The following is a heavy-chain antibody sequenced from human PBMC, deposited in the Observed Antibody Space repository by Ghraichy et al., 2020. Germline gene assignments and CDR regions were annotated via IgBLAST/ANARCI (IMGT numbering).Heavy chain of an antibody. J-gene: IGHJ6*03. D-gene: IGHD1-26*01. Sequence: ASVKVSCKASGYTFTGYYMHWVRQAPGQGLEWMGWINPNSGGTNYAQKFQGRVTMTRDTSISTAYMELSRLRSDDTAVYYCARGIVGATTLYYYYYYMDVWGKGTTVTVSS. CDR1: GYTFTGYY. CDR2: INPNSGGT. V-gene: IGHV1-2*02. CDR3: ARGIVGATTLYYYYYYMDV.